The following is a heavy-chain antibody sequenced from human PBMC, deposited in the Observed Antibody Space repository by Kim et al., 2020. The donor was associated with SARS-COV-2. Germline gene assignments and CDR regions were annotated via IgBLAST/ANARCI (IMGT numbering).Heavy chain of an antibody. J-gene: IGHJ5*02. V-gene: IGHV4-30-4*01. CDR3: ARDRREWFGELFDP. CDR2: IYYRRST. Sequence: PGKGLEWIGYIYYRRSTYYNPSLKSRVTISVDTAKNQFSLKLSSVTAADTAVYYCARDRREWFGELFDPWGQGTLVTVSS. D-gene: IGHD3-10*01.